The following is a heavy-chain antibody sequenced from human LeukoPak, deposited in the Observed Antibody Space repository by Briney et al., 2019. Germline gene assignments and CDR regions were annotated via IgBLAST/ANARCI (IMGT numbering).Heavy chain of an antibody. CDR3: AREVSVPHRRHLTGYDAFDI. D-gene: IGHD3-9*01. CDR2: IRYDGSNK. CDR1: GFTFSSYG. Sequence: PGGSLRLSCAASGFTFSSYGMHWVRQAPGKGLEWVAFIRYDGSNKYYADSVKGRFTISRDNSKNTLYLQMNSLRAEDTAVYYCAREVSVPHRRHLTGYDAFDIWGQGTMVTVSS. J-gene: IGHJ3*02. V-gene: IGHV3-30*02.